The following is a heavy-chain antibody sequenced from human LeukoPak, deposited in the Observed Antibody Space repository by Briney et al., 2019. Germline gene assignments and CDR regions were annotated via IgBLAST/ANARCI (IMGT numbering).Heavy chain of an antibody. CDR2: ISGGGVTT. CDR1: GFTFNNYG. D-gene: IGHD3-22*01. Sequence: PGGSLRLSCAASGFTFNNYGMSWVRQAPGKGLEWVSAISGGGVTTYYADSVKGRFTISRDNSKNTLYLQMNSLRAEDTAVYYCARVPDGSGNYYSLSDYWGQGTLVTVSS. J-gene: IGHJ4*02. CDR3: ARVPDGSGNYYSLSDY. V-gene: IGHV3-23*01.